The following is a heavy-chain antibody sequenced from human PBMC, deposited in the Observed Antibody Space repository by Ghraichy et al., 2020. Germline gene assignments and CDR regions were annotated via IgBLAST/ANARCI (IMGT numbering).Heavy chain of an antibody. D-gene: IGHD6-13*01. CDR1: GYSISSGYY. CDR3: ARENPEQQLVPGYYYGMDV. Sequence: SQTLSLTCAVSGYSISSGYYWGWIRQPPGKGLEWIGSIYHSGSTYYNPSLKSRVTISVDTSKNQFSLKLSSVTAADTAVYYCARENPEQQLVPGYYYGMDVWGQGTTVTVSS. J-gene: IGHJ6*02. CDR2: IYHSGST. V-gene: IGHV4-38-2*02.